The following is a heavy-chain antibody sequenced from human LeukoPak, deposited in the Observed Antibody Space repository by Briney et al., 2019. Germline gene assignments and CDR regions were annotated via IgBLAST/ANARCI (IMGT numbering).Heavy chain of an antibody. CDR1: GYTLTELS. Sequence: EASVTVSYKVSGYTLTELSMHWVGQAPGKGREWMGGFDPENGETIYAQKFQGRVTMTEDTSTDTAYMELSSLRSEDTAVYYCATEKHVDIVATGEAFDIWGQGTMVTVSS. CDR2: FDPENGET. CDR3: ATEKHVDIVATGEAFDI. D-gene: IGHD5-12*01. J-gene: IGHJ3*02. V-gene: IGHV1-24*01.